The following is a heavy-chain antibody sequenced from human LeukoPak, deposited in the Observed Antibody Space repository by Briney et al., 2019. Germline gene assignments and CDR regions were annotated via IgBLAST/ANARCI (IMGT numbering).Heavy chain of an antibody. CDR2: IYYSGST. J-gene: IGHJ6*03. CDR3: ARVRAARPSYYYYYMDV. CDR1: GGSISSYY. V-gene: IGHV4-59*01. Sequence: SETLSLTCTVSGGSISSYYWSWIRQPPGKGLEWIGHIYYSGSTNYNPSLKSRVTISVDTSKNQFSLKLSSVTAADTAVYYCARVRAARPSYYYYYMDVWGKGTTVTVSS. D-gene: IGHD6-6*01.